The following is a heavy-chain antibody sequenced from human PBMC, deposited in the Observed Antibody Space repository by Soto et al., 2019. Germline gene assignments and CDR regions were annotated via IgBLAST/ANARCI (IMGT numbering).Heavy chain of an antibody. V-gene: IGHV4-31*03. D-gene: IGHD2-21*01. CDR3: ARRPVFLARSWFDP. CDR2: IYHSGST. Sequence: SETLSLTCTVSGGSISSGGYYWSWIRQHPGKGLEWIGYIYHSGSTYYNPSLKSRVTISVDTSKNQFSLKLSSVTAADTAVYYCARRPVFLARSWFDPWGLGTLVTVSS. J-gene: IGHJ5*02. CDR1: GGSISSGGYY.